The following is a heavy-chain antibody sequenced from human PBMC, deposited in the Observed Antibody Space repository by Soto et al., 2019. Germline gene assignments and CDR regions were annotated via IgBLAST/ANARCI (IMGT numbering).Heavy chain of an antibody. J-gene: IGHJ6*03. CDR2: IYYSGST. V-gene: IGHV4-59*01. CDR1: GGSITSYY. Sequence: QVQLQESGPGLLKPSETPSLNCTVSGGSITSYYCTWIRQHPGKGLEWIGNIYYSGSTNYNPSLMSRVTISVETSQNQSSLTLTSVNAADTDVYYCARDKSEFVTVEVYYSYMDVWGKGTTVTVAS. D-gene: IGHD3-16*01. CDR3: ARDKSEFVTVEVYYSYMDV.